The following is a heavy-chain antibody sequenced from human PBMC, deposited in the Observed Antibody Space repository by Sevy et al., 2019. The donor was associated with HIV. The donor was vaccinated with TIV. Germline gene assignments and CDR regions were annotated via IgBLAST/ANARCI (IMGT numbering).Heavy chain of an antibody. Sequence: GGSLRLSCAASGFTFSDYYMTWIRQAPGKGLEWVSHISTLGTTIYYTDSVKDRFTTSRDNAKNSLFLQMNSLTAQDTAVYYCARDVLGRLWDTDGGRIDSWGQGTLVTVSS. J-gene: IGHJ4*02. D-gene: IGHD5-18*01. CDR1: GFTFSDYY. V-gene: IGHV3-11*04. CDR3: ARDVLGRLWDTDGGRIDS. CDR2: ISTLGTTI.